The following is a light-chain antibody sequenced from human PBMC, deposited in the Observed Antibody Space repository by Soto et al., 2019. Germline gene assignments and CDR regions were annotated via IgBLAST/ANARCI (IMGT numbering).Light chain of an antibody. J-gene: IGKJ1*01. V-gene: IGKV1-5*03. CDR3: QHYNDYSRI. Sequence: MTQSPATLSVSPGERATLSCRASQSVSSNLAWYQQKPGKAPKLLIYMASNLQSGVPSRFSGSGSGTEFTLTISSLQPDDFATYYCQHYNDYSRIFGQGTKVEIK. CDR1: QSVSSN. CDR2: MAS.